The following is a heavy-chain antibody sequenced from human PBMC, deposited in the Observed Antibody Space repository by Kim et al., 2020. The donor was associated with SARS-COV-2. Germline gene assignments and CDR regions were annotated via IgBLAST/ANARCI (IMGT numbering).Heavy chain of an antibody. CDR3: AREGITMVQGVIRYYYGMDV. CDR2: MNPNSGNT. V-gene: IGHV1-8*01. Sequence: ASVKVSCKASGYTFTSYDINWVRQATGQGLEWMGWMNPNSGNTGYAQKFQGRVTMTRNTSISTAYMDLSSLRSEDTAVYYCAREGITMVQGVIRYYYGMDVWGQGTTVTVSS. J-gene: IGHJ6*02. CDR1: GYTFTSYD. D-gene: IGHD3-10*01.